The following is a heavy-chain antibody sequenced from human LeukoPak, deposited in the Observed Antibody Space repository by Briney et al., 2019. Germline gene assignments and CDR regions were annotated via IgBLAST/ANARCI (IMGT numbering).Heavy chain of an antibody. Sequence: GGSLRLSCAASGFTFSNYAMNWGRQAPGKGLEWVSLISGSGVNTYYADSVKGRFTISRDNSKNTVSLQMNSLRGEDTAVYYCAKDVRVGGGGMDVWGQGTPVTVSS. J-gene: IGHJ6*02. CDR1: GFTFSNYA. D-gene: IGHD1-26*01. CDR3: AKDVRVGGGGMDV. CDR2: ISGSGVNT. V-gene: IGHV3-23*01.